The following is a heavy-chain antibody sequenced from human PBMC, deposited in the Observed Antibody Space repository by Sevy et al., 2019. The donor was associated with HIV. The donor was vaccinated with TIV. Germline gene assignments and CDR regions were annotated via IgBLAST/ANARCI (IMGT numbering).Heavy chain of an antibody. CDR3: ARSPEFQYQMLYGRQKYNGMDV. V-gene: IGHV3-21*01. CDR1: GFSFSTYS. Sequence: GGSLRLSCAASGFSFSTYSMNWVRQAPGKGLEWVSSITIGSTYTYYLDSVKGRFSISRDNAKNSVFLQMNSLRAEDTAVYYCARSPEFQYQMLYGRQKYNGMDVWGQGTTVTVSS. J-gene: IGHJ6*02. CDR2: ITIGSTYT. D-gene: IGHD2-2*02.